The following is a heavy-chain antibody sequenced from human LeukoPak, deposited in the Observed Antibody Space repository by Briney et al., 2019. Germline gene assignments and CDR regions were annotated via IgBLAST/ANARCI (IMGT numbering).Heavy chain of an antibody. CDR1: GFTFSSYS. V-gene: IGHV3-21*01. CDR3: ASPGIAAAVRNWFDP. CDR2: ISSSSSYI. D-gene: IGHD6-13*01. J-gene: IGHJ5*02. Sequence: GGSLRLSCAASGFTFSSYSMNWVRQAPGKGLEWVSSISSSSSYIYYADSVKGRFTIPIDNAKNSLYLQMNSLRAEDTAVYYCASPGIAAAVRNWFDPWGQGTLVTVSS.